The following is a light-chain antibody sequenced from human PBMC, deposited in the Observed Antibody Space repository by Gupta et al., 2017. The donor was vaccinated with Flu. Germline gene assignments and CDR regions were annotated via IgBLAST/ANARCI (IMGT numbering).Light chain of an antibody. CDR3: QQVNNCQIT. V-gene: IGKV1D-13*01. Sequence: AIQLTQSPSSLSASVGDRVTITFRASQGISSNLAWYQQKPGKAPKLLIYDASSEESGVPSRFSSSGSGTDFTLTISSLQPEDFATYYCQQVNNCQITFGGGTKVEIK. J-gene: IGKJ4*01. CDR1: QGISSN. CDR2: DAS.